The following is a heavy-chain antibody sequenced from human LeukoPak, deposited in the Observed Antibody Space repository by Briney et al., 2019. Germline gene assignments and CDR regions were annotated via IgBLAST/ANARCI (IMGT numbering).Heavy chain of an antibody. CDR1: GGSISSSIYY. CDR3: ARGGIAVAGTGWFDP. V-gene: IGHV4-39*07. D-gene: IGHD6-19*01. J-gene: IGHJ5*02. CDR2: IYYSGST. Sequence: PSETLSLTCTVSGGSISSSIYYWGGIRQPPGKGLEWIGSIYYSGSTYYNPSLKSRVTISVDTSKNQFSLKLSSVTAADTAVYYCARGGIAVAGTGWFDPWGQGTLVTVSS.